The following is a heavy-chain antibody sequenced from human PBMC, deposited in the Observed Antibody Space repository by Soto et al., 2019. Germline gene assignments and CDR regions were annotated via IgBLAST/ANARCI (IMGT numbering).Heavy chain of an antibody. CDR1: GWTFTSYC. Sequence: SEKVSCKASGWTFTSYCISWLRQASGQGLDWVGWINIYNGNTQYADNLSGRVNVTADTSNTTYFMKVTCLTSDDTAVFYCARDGDSYSSPCLSPHWGQGTLVTVSS. CDR3: ARDGDSYSSPCLSPH. D-gene: IGHD3-10*01. V-gene: IGHV1-18*01. J-gene: IGHJ4*02. CDR2: INIYNGNT.